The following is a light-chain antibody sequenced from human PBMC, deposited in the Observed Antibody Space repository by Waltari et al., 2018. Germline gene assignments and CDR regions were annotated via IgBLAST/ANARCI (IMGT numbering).Light chain of an antibody. J-gene: IGKJ1*01. V-gene: IGKV3-20*01. CDR2: GAS. Sequence: VLMQSPGTLSLSPGERATLSCRASQSVSRSLAWYQQKPGQAPRLLIYGASSRATGVPDRFSGSGSGTDFSLTISRLEPEDFAVYYCQHYVRLPVSFGQGTKVEIK. CDR1: QSVSRS. CDR3: QHYVRLPVS.